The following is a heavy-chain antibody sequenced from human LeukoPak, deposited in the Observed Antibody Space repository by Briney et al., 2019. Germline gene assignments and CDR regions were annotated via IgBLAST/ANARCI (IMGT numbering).Heavy chain of an antibody. V-gene: IGHV4-39*07. CDR2: IYYSGST. Sequence: PSETLSLTCTVSGGSISSSSYYWGWIRQPPGKGLEWIGSIYYSGSTYYNPSLKSRVTISVDTSKNRFSLKLSSVTAADTAVYYCALSILWFGEPPGYFDYWGQGTLVTVSS. CDR1: GGSISSSSYY. CDR3: ALSILWFGEPPGYFDY. D-gene: IGHD3-10*01. J-gene: IGHJ4*02.